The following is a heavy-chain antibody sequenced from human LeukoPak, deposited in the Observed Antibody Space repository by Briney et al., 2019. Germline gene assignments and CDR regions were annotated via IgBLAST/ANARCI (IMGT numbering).Heavy chain of an antibody. CDR1: GGTFSSYA. Sequence: SVKVSCKASGGTFSSYAINWVRQAPGQGLEWMGRIIPIFGTANYAQKFQGRVTITTDESTSTAYMELSSLRSEVTAVYYCARGVYDILTGYYGYIWFDPWGQGTLVTVSS. CDR3: ARGVYDILTGYYGYIWFDP. CDR2: IIPIFGTA. J-gene: IGHJ5*02. D-gene: IGHD3-9*01. V-gene: IGHV1-69*05.